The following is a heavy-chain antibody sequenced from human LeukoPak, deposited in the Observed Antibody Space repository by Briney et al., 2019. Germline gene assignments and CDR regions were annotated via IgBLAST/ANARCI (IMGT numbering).Heavy chain of an antibody. CDR1: GFTFSTYS. Sequence: GGSLRLSCAASGFTFSTYSLNWVRQAPGKGLEWVSYISSSSSTIYYADSVKGRFIISRDNAKNSLYLQMNSLRAEDTAVYYCARARGTTWIQLWSLDYWGQGTLVTVSS. V-gene: IGHV3-48*01. D-gene: IGHD5-18*01. CDR2: ISSSSSTI. J-gene: IGHJ4*02. CDR3: ARARGTTWIQLWSLDY.